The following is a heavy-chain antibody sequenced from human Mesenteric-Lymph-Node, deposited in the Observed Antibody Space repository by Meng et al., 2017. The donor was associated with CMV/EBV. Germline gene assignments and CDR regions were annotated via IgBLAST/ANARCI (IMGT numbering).Heavy chain of an antibody. J-gene: IGHJ4*02. D-gene: IGHD3-9*01. CDR3: AKDMRGGPLRYFDY. CDR2: ISGGADST. Sequence: GGSLRLSCAASGFTFSSYAMSWVRQAPGKGLEWVSTISGGADSTFYADSMNGRFTISRDNSKNTLYLQMSSLRAEDTAVYYCAKDMRGGPLRYFDYWSQGTLVTVSS. V-gene: IGHV3-23*01. CDR1: GFTFSSYA.